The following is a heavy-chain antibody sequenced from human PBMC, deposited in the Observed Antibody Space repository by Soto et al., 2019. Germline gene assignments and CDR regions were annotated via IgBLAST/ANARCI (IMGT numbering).Heavy chain of an antibody. CDR3: ASVQTILKQDYYYYYGMDV. CDR1: GVTYSTFA. CDR2: VIPKFGTP. V-gene: IGHV1-69*01. D-gene: IGHD3-9*01. Sequence: QVQLVQSGAEVKKPGSSVKVSCKASGVTYSTFAISWVRQAPGQGLEWMGGVIPKFGTPNYPEKFQGRVTITADESTTTAYVELSSLRSEDTAVYYCASVQTILKQDYYYYYGMDVWGQGTAVTVSS. J-gene: IGHJ6*02.